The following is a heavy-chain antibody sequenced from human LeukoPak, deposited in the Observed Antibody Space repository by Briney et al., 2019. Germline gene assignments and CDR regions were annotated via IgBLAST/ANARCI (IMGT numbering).Heavy chain of an antibody. J-gene: IGHJ3*02. CDR1: GGSISSGDYY. CDR2: IYYSGST. V-gene: IGHV4-61*08. CDR3: ARDLRTYGESNDAFDI. D-gene: IGHD3-10*01. Sequence: SETLSLTCTVSGGSISSGDYYWSWIRQPPGKGLEWIGYIYYSGSTYYNPSLKSRVTISVDTSKNQFSLKLSSVTAADTAVYYCARDLRTYGESNDAFDIWGQGTMVTVSS.